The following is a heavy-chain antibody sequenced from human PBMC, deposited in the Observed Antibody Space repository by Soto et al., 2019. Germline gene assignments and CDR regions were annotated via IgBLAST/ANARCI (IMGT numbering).Heavy chain of an antibody. CDR2: IITLFGTS. Sequence: VQLMQSGAEVKKPGSSVKVSCKASGGTFSSHSINWVRQAPGQGLEWMGGIITLFGTSNYAQNFQGRVTITADQSTSTAYMELNSLTSDDTAVYYCAGEVGYGDFSAALLDWGQGTRVTVSS. CDR3: AGEVGYGDFSAALLD. D-gene: IGHD2-21*02. CDR1: GGTFSSHS. J-gene: IGHJ4*02. V-gene: IGHV1-69*01.